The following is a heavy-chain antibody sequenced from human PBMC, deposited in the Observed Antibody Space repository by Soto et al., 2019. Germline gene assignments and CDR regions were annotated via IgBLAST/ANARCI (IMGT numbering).Heavy chain of an antibody. CDR1: GYTLTSYC. Sequence: GASVKVSCKASGYTLTSYCISWVRQAPGQGLEWMGWISAYNGNTNYAQKLQGRVTMTTDTSTSTAYMELRSLRSDDTAVYYCARDKGIAVAGTGFDPWGQRTLVTVSS. CDR2: ISAYNGNT. CDR3: ARDKGIAVAGTGFDP. D-gene: IGHD6-19*01. J-gene: IGHJ5*02. V-gene: IGHV1-18*01.